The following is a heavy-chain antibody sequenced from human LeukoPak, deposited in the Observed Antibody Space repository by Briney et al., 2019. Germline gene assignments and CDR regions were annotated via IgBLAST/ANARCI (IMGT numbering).Heavy chain of an antibody. CDR3: VREYDSSGYSDFDY. J-gene: IGHJ4*02. Sequence: GGSLRLSCAASGFTFSSSWMHWVRQAPGKGLVWVSRINHDGSTTNYVDSVKGRFTISRDNAKNTLYLQMNSLRAEDTAVFYCVREYDSSGYSDFDYWGQGTLVTVSS. CDR2: INHDGSTT. CDR1: GFTFSSSW. V-gene: IGHV3-74*01. D-gene: IGHD3-22*01.